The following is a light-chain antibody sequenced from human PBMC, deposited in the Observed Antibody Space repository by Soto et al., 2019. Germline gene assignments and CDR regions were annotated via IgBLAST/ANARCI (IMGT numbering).Light chain of an antibody. CDR2: WAS. Sequence: DIVVTQSPDFLAVSLGERATINCRSSQSVLYDSNNKNYLAWYQQKPGQPPKLLIYWASARESGVPDRFSGSGSETDFTLTISSLQAEDVAVYYCHQYYDTPRFGRGTKLEIK. CDR3: HQYYDTPR. V-gene: IGKV4-1*01. J-gene: IGKJ2*03. CDR1: QSVLYDSNNKNY.